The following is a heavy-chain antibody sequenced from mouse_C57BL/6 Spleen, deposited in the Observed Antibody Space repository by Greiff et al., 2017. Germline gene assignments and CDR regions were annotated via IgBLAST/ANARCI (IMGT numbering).Heavy chain of an antibody. Sequence: EVMLVESGGGLVQPGGSLKLSCAASGFTFSDYGMAWVRQAPRKGPEWVAFISHLAYSIYYADTVTGRVTISRENAKNTLYLEMSSLRSEDTAVYYCARHRLGLAYWGQGTLVTVSA. CDR3: ARHRLGLAY. V-gene: IGHV5-15*01. J-gene: IGHJ3*01. D-gene: IGHD3-2*02. CDR1: GFTFSDYG. CDR2: ISHLAYSI.